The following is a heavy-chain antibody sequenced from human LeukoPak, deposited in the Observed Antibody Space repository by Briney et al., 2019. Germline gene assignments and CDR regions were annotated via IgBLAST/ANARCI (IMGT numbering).Heavy chain of an antibody. CDR1: GITLSNYG. Sequence: GGSLRLSCAVSGITLSNYGMSWVRQAPGKGLEWVAGISDSGGRTNYADSVKGRFTISRDNAKNTLYLQMNSLRAEDTAVYFCAKRGVVIRVILVGFHKEAYYFDSWGQGALVSVSS. D-gene: IGHD3-22*01. V-gene: IGHV3-23*01. CDR3: AKRGVVIRVILVGFHKEAYYFDS. CDR2: ISDSGGRT. J-gene: IGHJ4*02.